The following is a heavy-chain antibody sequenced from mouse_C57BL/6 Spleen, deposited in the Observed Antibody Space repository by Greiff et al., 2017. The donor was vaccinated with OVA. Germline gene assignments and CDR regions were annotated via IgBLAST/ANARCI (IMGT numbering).Heavy chain of an antibody. Sequence: VQLQQPGTELVKPGASVTLSCKASGYTFPSYWLHWVEQRPCPGLEWIGNFNPSNGGTNYNEKFKSKATLTVGKSSSTAYMERSSLTSEDSAVYYCARERGKYPYYFDYWGQGTTLTVSS. D-gene: IGHD5-1*01. V-gene: IGHV1-53*01. CDR2: FNPSNGGT. CDR3: ARERGKYPYYFDY. CDR1: GYTFPSYW. J-gene: IGHJ2*01.